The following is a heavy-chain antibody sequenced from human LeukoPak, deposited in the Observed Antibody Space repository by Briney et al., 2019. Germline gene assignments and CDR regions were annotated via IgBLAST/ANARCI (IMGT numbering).Heavy chain of an antibody. CDR3: ARDRGGTMVQVGYYYYGMDV. V-gene: IGHV1-2*02. CDR1: GYTFTGYY. J-gene: IGHJ6*02. D-gene: IGHD3-10*01. Sequence: ASVKVSCKASGYTFTGYYMHWVRQAPGQGLEWMGWINPNSGGTNYAQKFQGRVTMTRDTSISTAYMELSRLRSEDTAVYYCARDRGGTMVQVGYYYYGMDVWGQGTTVTVSS. CDR2: INPNSGGT.